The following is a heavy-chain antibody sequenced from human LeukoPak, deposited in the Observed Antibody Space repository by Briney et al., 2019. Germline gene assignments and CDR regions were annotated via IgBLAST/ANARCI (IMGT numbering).Heavy chain of an antibody. CDR1: GGSISSYY. CDR3: ARGYDFWSGQGAFDI. CDR2: IYYSGST. J-gene: IGHJ3*02. D-gene: IGHD3-3*01. V-gene: IGHV4-59*01. Sequence: SETLSLTRTVSGGSISSYYWSWIRQPPGKGLEWIGYIYYSGSTNYNPSLKSRVTISVDTSKNQFSLKLSSVTAADTAVYYCARGYDFWSGQGAFDIWGQGTMVTVSS.